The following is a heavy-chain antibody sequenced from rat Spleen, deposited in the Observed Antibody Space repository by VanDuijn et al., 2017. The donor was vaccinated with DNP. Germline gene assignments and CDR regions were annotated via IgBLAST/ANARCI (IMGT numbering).Heavy chain of an antibody. D-gene: IGHD1-4*01. CDR1: GFTFSSYW. CDR3: ASRPPPTRGPFDY. V-gene: IGHV5-58*01. CDR2: INTDGGST. Sequence: EVQLVESGGGLVQPGRSLKLSCVASGFTFSSYWMYWIRQAPGKGLEWVSSINTDGGSTYYPDSVKGRFTISRDNAKSTLYLQMDSLRSEDTATDSCASRPPPTRGPFDYWGQGVTVTVSS. J-gene: IGHJ2*01.